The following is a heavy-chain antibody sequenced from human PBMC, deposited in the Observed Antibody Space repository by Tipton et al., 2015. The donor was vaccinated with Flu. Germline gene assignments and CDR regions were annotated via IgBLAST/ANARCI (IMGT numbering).Heavy chain of an antibody. J-gene: IGHJ6*02. V-gene: IGHV4-38-2*02. CDR2: ISRSGST. CDR3: AREGILYYYGMDV. CDR1: GDSIRSDYF. Sequence: TLSLTCIVSGDSIRSDYFWGWIRQPPGKGLEWIGHISRSGSTYYNSSLQSRVTISVDSSRNRFSLEVKSVTAADTAVYYCAREGILYYYGMDVWGQGTTVTVSS. D-gene: IGHD6-13*01.